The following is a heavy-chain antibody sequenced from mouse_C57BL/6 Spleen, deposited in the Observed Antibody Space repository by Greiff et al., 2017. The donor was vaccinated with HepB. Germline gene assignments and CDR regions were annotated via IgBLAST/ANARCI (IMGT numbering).Heavy chain of an antibody. J-gene: IGHJ2*01. D-gene: IGHD4-1*01. V-gene: IGHV5-4*03. Sequence: EVKLMESGGGLVKPGGSLKLSCAASGFTFSSYAMSWVRQTPEKRLEWVATISDGGSYTYYPDNVKGRFTISRDNAKNNLYLQMSHLKSEDTAMYYCARVLTGLFDYWGQGTTLTVSS. CDR1: GFTFSSYA. CDR2: ISDGGSYT. CDR3: ARVLTGLFDY.